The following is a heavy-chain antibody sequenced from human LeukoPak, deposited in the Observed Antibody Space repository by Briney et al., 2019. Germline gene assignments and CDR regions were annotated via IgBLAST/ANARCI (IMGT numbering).Heavy chain of an antibody. D-gene: IGHD5-24*01. Sequence: SETLSLTCTVSGGSISSADHYWSWIRQHPGRGLEWIGRVYYNGNTKYNPSLESRIIISADTSNNQFSLLLSSVTDADTAVYYCAGGTDAYKVGYWGQGTLVTVSS. V-gene: IGHV4-31*03. CDR3: AGGTDAYKVGY. J-gene: IGHJ4*02. CDR2: VYYNGNT. CDR1: GGSISSADHY.